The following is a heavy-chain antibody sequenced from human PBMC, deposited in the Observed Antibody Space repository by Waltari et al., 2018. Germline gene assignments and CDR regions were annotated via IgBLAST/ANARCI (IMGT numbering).Heavy chain of an antibody. CDR2: IYYSGST. CDR1: GGSISSSSYY. V-gene: IGHV4-39*01. CDR3: ASTVYYDSSGWTYYFDY. D-gene: IGHD3-22*01. J-gene: IGHJ4*02. Sequence: QLQLQESGPGLVKPSETRSLTRTVSGGSISSSSYYWCWIRQPPGKGLEWIGSIYYSGSTYYNPSLKSRVTISVDTSKNQFSLKLSSVTAADTAVYYCASTVYYDSSGWTYYFDYWGQGTLVTVSS.